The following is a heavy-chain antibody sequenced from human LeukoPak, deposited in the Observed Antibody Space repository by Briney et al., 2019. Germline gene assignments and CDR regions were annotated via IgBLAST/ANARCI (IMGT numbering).Heavy chain of an antibody. D-gene: IGHD2-15*01. CDR2: IGGSGGSA. Sequence: GGSLRLSCAASGFTFSSYAMSWVRQAPGKGLEWVSVIGGSGGSAYYADSVKGRFTISRDNAKNTVYLQMNRLRAEDTAVYYCARDQLYCSGGYCYKDYWGQGTLVTVSS. CDR3: ARDQLYCSGGYCYKDY. V-gene: IGHV3-23*01. J-gene: IGHJ4*02. CDR1: GFTFSSYA.